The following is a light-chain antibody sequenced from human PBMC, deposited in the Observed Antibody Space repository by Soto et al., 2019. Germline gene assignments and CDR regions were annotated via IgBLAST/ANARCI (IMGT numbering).Light chain of an antibody. J-gene: IGKJ5*01. Sequence: DIQMTQSPSFVSASVGDRVTVTCRASQDISSWLAWYQQKPGKAPKLLIYTTSTLGSGVPSTYSARRSGTDFTLTISGLQPEDFATYYCQQANRFPITFGHGTRLEIK. V-gene: IGKV1-12*01. CDR3: QQANRFPIT. CDR1: QDISSW. CDR2: TTS.